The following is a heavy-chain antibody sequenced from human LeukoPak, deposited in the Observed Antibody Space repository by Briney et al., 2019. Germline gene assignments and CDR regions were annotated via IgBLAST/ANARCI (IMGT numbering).Heavy chain of an antibody. CDR1: GFTVSSNY. V-gene: IGHV3-66*02. D-gene: IGHD2-2*01. CDR2: IYSGGTT. CDR3: AREPHQPGNH. Sequence: GGSPRLSCAASGFTVSSNYMSWVRQAPGKGLEWVSVIYSGGTTYYADSVKGRFTISRDNSKNTLYLQMNTLRAEDTAVYYCAREPHQPGNHWGQGTLVTVS. J-gene: IGHJ5*02.